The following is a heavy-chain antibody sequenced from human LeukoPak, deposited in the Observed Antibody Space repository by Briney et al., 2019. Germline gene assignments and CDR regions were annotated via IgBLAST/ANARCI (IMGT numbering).Heavy chain of an antibody. Sequence: SETLSLTCTVSSGSISSYYWSWIRQPPGKGLEWIGFIFYSGTTNYNPSLKSRVTLSVDPSKNQFSLKLSSVTAADTAVYYCARARGWDSSFHFDYWGQGTLVTVSS. D-gene: IGHD3-22*01. CDR1: SGSISSYY. J-gene: IGHJ4*02. V-gene: IGHV4-59*08. CDR3: ARARGWDSSFHFDY. CDR2: IFYSGTT.